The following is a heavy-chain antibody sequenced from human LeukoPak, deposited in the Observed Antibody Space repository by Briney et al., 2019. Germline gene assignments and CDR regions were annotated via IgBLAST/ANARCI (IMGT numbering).Heavy chain of an antibody. CDR3: AKDYGLWFGELLN. V-gene: IGHV3-23*01. CDR1: GFTFSSYA. Sequence: SGGSLRLSCAASGFTFSSYAMSWVRQAPGEGLEWVSAISGSGGSTYYADSVKGRFTISRDNSKNTLYLQMNSLRAEDTAVYYGAKDYGLWFGELLNWAKGTLVTVSS. D-gene: IGHD3-10*01. CDR2: ISGSGGST. J-gene: IGHJ4*02.